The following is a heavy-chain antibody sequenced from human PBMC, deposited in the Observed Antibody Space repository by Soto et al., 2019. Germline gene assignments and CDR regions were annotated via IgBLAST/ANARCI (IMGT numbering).Heavy chain of an antibody. J-gene: IGHJ6*02. Sequence: GESLKISCKGSGYNFDTYWINWVRQTPGKGLEWMGRIDPIDSKTKYSPSLEGHITISVDKSISTTYLQWSSLKASDTAIYYCARRIAGASGYYYYAFDVWGQGTAVTGSS. D-gene: IGHD6-13*01. CDR2: IDPIDSKT. CDR3: ARRIAGASGYYYYAFDV. V-gene: IGHV5-10-1*01. CDR1: GYNFDTYW.